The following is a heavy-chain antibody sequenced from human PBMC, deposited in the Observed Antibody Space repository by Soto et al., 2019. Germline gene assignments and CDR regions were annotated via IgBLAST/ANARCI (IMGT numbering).Heavy chain of an antibody. CDR1: GFTFSGSA. J-gene: IGHJ3*02. D-gene: IGHD2-15*01. V-gene: IGHV3-73*02. Sequence: EVQLVESGGGLVQPGGSLKLSCAASGFTFSGSAMHWVRQASGKGLEWVGRIRSKANSYATAYAASVKGRFTISRDNSKNTLYLQMNSLRAEDTAVYYCAKDDPIVVVVAPVQSDAFDIWGQGTMVTVSS. CDR2: IRSKANSYAT. CDR3: AKDDPIVVVVAPVQSDAFDI.